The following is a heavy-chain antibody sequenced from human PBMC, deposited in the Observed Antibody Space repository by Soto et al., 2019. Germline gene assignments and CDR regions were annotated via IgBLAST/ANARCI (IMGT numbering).Heavy chain of an antibody. CDR1: GGSLSNTKHY. CDR2: IYYSGGT. Sequence: ALSGTSIDLGGSLSNTKHYWTWIRQFPGKGLEWLGYIYYSGGTYYRPSLQSRIRISVANSKNQFSLQLNSVTAADTAVYYCARDEDGSGYFGYWGQGALVTVSS. J-gene: IGHJ4*02. D-gene: IGHD3-22*01. V-gene: IGHV4-31*03. CDR3: ARDEDGSGYFGY.